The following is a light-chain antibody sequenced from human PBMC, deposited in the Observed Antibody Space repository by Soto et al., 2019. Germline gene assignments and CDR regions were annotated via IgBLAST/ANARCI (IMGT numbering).Light chain of an antibody. Sequence: QSALTQPPSASGSPGQSVAIACTGTSSDVGATDYVSWYQQHSGKAPKLLLYEVNKRPSGVPDRFSGSKSGNTASLTVSATQADDEADYYCISHAGVSNVLGTGTKLTVL. V-gene: IGLV2-8*01. J-gene: IGLJ1*01. CDR2: EVN. CDR1: SSDVGATDY. CDR3: ISHAGVSNV.